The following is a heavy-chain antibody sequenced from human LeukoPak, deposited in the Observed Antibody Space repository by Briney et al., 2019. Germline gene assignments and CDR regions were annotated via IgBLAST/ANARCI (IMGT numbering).Heavy chain of an antibody. J-gene: IGHJ6*03. Sequence: SETLSLTCTVSGGSISSYYWSWIRQPAGKGLEWIGYIYYSGSTNYNPSLKSRVTISVDTSKNQFSLKLSSVTAADTAVYYCARGYDFWSGYRNYYMDVWGKGTTVTVSS. D-gene: IGHD3-3*01. CDR2: IYYSGST. CDR3: ARGYDFWSGYRNYYMDV. CDR1: GGSISSYY. V-gene: IGHV4-59*01.